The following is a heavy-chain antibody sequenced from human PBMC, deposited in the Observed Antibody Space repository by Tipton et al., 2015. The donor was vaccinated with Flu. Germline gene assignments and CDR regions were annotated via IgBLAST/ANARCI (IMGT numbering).Heavy chain of an antibody. D-gene: IGHD6-19*01. Sequence: GLVKPSETLSLTCTVSGGSMTYYHWSWIRQPPGKGLEWIGFIYNNGNAHYNSSLKSRVTLSVDTSRNQFSLKLTSVTAADTAVYYCARDGDSSGWFSSEYSFDYWGRGTQVTVSS. J-gene: IGHJ4*02. CDR3: ARDGDSSGWFSSEYSFDY. CDR1: GGSMTYYH. V-gene: IGHV4-59*01. CDR2: IYNNGNA.